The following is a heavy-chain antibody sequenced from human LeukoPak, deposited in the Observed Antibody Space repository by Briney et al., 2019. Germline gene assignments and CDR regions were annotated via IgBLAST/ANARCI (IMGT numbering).Heavy chain of an antibody. V-gene: IGHV1-3*04. Sequence: ASVKVSCKGSGYSFTNHAVHWVRQAPGQRLDWMGWINTDNGQTRYSENFQGGVIITRDTFAATVYMELTSLRPEDTAIYYCARIGSSTYDYWGQGTLVTVSS. D-gene: IGHD6-6*01. CDR2: INTDNGQT. CDR1: GYSFTNHA. CDR3: ARIGSSTYDY. J-gene: IGHJ4*02.